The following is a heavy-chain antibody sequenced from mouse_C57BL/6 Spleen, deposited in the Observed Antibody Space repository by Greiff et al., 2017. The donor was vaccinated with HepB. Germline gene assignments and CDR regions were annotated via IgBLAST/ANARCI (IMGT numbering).Heavy chain of an antibody. CDR3: ARRITTVVYWYFDV. CDR2: IYPRSGNT. V-gene: IGHV1-81*01. Sequence: QVQLQQSGAELARPGASVKLSCKASGYTFTSYGISWVKQRTGQGLEWIGEIYPRSGNTYYNEKFKGKGTLTADKSSSTAYMELRSLTSEDSAVYFCARRITTVVYWYFDVWGTGTTVTVSS. D-gene: IGHD1-1*01. CDR1: GYTFTSYG. J-gene: IGHJ1*03.